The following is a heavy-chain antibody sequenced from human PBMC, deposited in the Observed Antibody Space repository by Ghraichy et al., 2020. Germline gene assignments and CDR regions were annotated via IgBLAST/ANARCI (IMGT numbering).Heavy chain of an antibody. CDR1: GFSFGSSS. Sequence: LSLTCAASGFSFGSSSMSWVRQAPGKGLEWVSTISTSGGGTHYAESVEGRFIVSRDNSKDSLFLHMYSLRPEDTAVYYCAREFDFDLWGQGTLVTVSS. CDR2: ISTSGGGT. D-gene: IGHD3-10*01. J-gene: IGHJ4*02. V-gene: IGHV3-23*01. CDR3: AREFDFDL.